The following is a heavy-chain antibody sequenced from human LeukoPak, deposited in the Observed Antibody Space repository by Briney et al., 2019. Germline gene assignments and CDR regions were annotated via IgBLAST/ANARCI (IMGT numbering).Heavy chain of an antibody. V-gene: IGHV1-69*01. CDR2: IIPIFGTA. D-gene: IGHD1-26*01. CDR1: GGTFSSYA. J-gene: IGHJ3*02. CDR3: ARAITRGADAFDI. Sequence: SVKVSCKASGGTFSSYAISWVRQASGQGLEWMGGIIPIFGTANYAQKFQGRVTITADESTSTAYMELSSLRSEDTAVYYCARAITRGADAFDIWGQGTMVTVSS.